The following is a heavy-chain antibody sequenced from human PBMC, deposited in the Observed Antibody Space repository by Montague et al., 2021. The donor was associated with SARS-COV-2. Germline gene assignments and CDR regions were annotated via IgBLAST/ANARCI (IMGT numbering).Heavy chain of an antibody. CDR2: IKQDGSEK. CDR1: GFTFSSYR. D-gene: IGHD1-1*01. V-gene: IGHV3-7*01. J-gene: IGHJ6*02. Sequence: SLRLSCAASGFTFSSYRMSWVRQAPGKGLEWVANIKQDGSEKYYVDSVKGRFTISRDNAKNSLYLQMNSLRAEDTAVYYCARVQRTTGTTRLGTYYYYYYGMDVWGQGTTVTVSS. CDR3: ARVQRTTGTTRLGTYYYYYYGMDV.